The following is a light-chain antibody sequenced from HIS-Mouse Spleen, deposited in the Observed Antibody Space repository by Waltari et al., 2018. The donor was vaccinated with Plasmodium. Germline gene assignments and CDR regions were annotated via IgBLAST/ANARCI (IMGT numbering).Light chain of an antibody. CDR2: EDS. Sequence: SYELTQPPSVSVSPGQTAGITCSGDALPKKYAYWYQQKSGQAPVLVIYEDSKRPSGIPERFSGSSSGTMATLTISGDQVEDEADYYCYSTDSSGNHRVFGGGTKLTVL. CDR1: ALPKKY. J-gene: IGLJ3*02. CDR3: YSTDSSGNHRV. V-gene: IGLV3-10*01.